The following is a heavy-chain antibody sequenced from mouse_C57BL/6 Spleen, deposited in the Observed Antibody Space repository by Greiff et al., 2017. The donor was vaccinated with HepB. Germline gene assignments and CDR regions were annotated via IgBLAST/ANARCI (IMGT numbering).Heavy chain of an antibody. CDR3: ARRNFYDYDFWYFDV. D-gene: IGHD2-4*01. CDR2: IYPGDGDT. J-gene: IGHJ1*03. Sequence: QVHVKQSGAELVKPGASVKISCKASGYAFSSYWMNWVKQRPGKGLEWIGQIYPGDGDTNYNGKFKGKATLTADKSSSTAYMQLSSLTSEDSAVYFCARRNFYDYDFWYFDVWGTGTTVTVSS. CDR1: GYAFSSYW. V-gene: IGHV1-80*01.